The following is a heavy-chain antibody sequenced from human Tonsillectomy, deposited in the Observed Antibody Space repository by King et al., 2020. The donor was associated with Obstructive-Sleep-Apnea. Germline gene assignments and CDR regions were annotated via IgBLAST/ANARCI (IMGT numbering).Heavy chain of an antibody. V-gene: IGHV4-30-4*07. D-gene: IGHD3-10*01. CDR2: IYYSGNN. CDR3: ARAPPSYTPDYYFDY. J-gene: IGHJ4*02. CDR1: GGSISSGGYA. Sequence: QLQESGPGLVKPSQTLSLTCAVSGGSISSGGYAWSWIRQPPGKGLEWIGYIYYSGNNYYNPSLKSRVTISVDTSKNQFSLKLSSVTAADTAVYYCARAPPSYTPDYYFDYWGQGTLVTVSS.